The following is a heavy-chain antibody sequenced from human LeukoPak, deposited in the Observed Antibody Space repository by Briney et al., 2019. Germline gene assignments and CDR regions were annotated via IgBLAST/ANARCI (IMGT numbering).Heavy chain of an antibody. Sequence: ASVKVSCKASGYTFTGYYMHWVRQAPGQGLEWMGWINPNSGGTNYAQKFQGRVTMTRDTSISTAYMELSRLRSDDTAVYYCARVLWENGVYYYYYMDVWGKGTTVTVSS. CDR3: ARVLWENGVYYYYYMDV. J-gene: IGHJ6*03. CDR1: GYTFTGYY. CDR2: INPNSGGT. D-gene: IGHD1-26*01. V-gene: IGHV1-2*02.